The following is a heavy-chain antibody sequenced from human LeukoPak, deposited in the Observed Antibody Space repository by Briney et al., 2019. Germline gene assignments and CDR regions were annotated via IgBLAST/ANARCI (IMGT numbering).Heavy chain of an antibody. CDR1: GYSITSGYY. D-gene: IGHD3-3*01. CDR3: ARGSYDFWSGYYWYMDV. J-gene: IGHJ6*03. Sequence: SETLSLTCGVSGYSITSGYYWSWIRQPPGKGLEWIGEINHSGSTNYNPSLKSRVTISVDTSKNQFSLKLSSVTAADTAVYYCARGSYDFWSGYYWYMDVWGKGTTVTVSS. V-gene: IGHV4-34*01. CDR2: INHSGST.